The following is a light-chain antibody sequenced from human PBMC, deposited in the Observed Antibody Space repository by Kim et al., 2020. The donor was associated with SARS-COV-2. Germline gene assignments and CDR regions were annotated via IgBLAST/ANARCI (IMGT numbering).Light chain of an antibody. V-gene: IGLV3-19*01. CDR2: GKN. Sequence: ALGQTVRITCQGDSLRSYDASWYQQKTGQAPVLVIYGKNNRPSGIPDRFSGSSSGNTASLTITGAQAEDEADYYCNSRDSSGNHVVFGGGTKLTVL. CDR3: NSRDSSGNHVV. J-gene: IGLJ2*01. CDR1: SLRSYD.